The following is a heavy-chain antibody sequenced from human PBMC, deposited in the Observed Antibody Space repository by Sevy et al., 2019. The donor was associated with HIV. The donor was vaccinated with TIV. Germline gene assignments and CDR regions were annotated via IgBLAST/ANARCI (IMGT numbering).Heavy chain of an antibody. D-gene: IGHD6-19*01. CDR2: INPSGGST. CDR1: GYTFTSYY. V-gene: IGHV1-46*01. Sequence: ASVKVSCKASGYTFTSYYMHWVRQAPGQGLEWMGIINPSGGSTSYAQKFQGRVTMTRDTSTSTVYMELSSLRSEDTAVYYCARDMEWLVRGGYYYYYMDVWGKGTTVTVSS. CDR3: ARDMEWLVRGGYYYYYMDV. J-gene: IGHJ6*03.